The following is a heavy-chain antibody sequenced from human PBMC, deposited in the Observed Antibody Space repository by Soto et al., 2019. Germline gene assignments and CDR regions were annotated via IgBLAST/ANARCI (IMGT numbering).Heavy chain of an antibody. CDR1: GFTFSSYG. D-gene: IGHD2-15*01. J-gene: IGHJ6*02. Sequence: QVQLVESGGGVVQPGRTLRLSCAASGFTFSSYGMHWVRQAPGKGLERVAVIWYDGSNKYYADSVKGRFTISRDNSKNTLYIQMNSLRAEDTAVYYCASEYCSGGSCYYCGMDVWCQGTTVTVSS. V-gene: IGHV3-33*08. CDR3: ASEYCSGGSCYYCGMDV. CDR2: IWYDGSNK.